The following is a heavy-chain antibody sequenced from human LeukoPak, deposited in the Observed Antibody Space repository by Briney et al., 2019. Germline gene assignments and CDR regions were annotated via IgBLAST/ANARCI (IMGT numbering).Heavy chain of an antibody. V-gene: IGHV1-69*13. J-gene: IGHJ4*02. CDR1: GGTLSSYA. CDR3: ASPYYDILTGYSY. Sequence: ASVKVSRKASGGTLSSYAISWVRQAPGQGLEWMGGIIPIFGTANYAQKFQGRVTITADESTSTAYMELSSLRSEDTAVYYCASPYYDILTGYSYWGQGTLVTVSS. D-gene: IGHD3-9*01. CDR2: IIPIFGTA.